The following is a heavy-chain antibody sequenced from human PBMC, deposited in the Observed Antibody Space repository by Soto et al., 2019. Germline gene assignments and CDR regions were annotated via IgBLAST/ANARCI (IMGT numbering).Heavy chain of an antibody. V-gene: IGHV1-3*01. J-gene: IGHJ6*02. Sequence: ASVKVSCKASGFRFNNYVIHWVGQAPGQRLEWMGWIHAGNGATEYSQNFQDRVTITRDTSANTGYMDLSRLTSEDTALYYCAISVIEYSYDRLEFWCQGTSVTVSS. CDR3: AISVIEYSYDRLEF. CDR2: IHAGNGAT. CDR1: GFRFNNYV. D-gene: IGHD5-18*01.